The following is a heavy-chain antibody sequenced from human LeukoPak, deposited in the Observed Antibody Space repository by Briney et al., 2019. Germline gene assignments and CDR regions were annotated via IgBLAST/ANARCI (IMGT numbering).Heavy chain of an antibody. D-gene: IGHD2-15*01. CDR2: IWYDGSNK. V-gene: IGHV3-33*01. CDR3: ARDFSPDCSGGSCPPPTRDYYYGMDV. Sequence: PGRSLRLSCAASGFTFSSYGMHWVRQAPGKGLEWVAVIWYDGSNKYYADSVKGRFTISRDNSKNTLYLQMNSLRAEDTAVYYCARDFSPDCSGGSCPPPTRDYYYGMDVWGQGTTVTVSS. J-gene: IGHJ6*02. CDR1: GFTFSSYG.